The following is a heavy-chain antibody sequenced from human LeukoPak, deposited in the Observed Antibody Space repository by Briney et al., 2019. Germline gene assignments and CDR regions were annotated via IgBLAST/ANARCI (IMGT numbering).Heavy chain of an antibody. CDR2: INPKTGVT. D-gene: IGHD1-26*01. CDR1: GYTFTDYY. V-gene: IGHV1-2*02. Sequence: ATVKVSCKASGYTFTDYYLHWVRQAPGHGLEWMGWINPKTGVTKYAQNFQGRVTMTRDTSISTAYMEVSRLRSDDTAVFYCARDLAMYSPDLDYWGQGTLVTVSS. CDR3: ARDLAMYSPDLDY. J-gene: IGHJ4*02.